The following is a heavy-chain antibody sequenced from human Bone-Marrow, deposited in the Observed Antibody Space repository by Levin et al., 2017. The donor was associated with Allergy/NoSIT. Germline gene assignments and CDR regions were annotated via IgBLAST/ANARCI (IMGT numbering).Heavy chain of an antibody. CDR2: INAGNGNT. CDR3: AREGLVAVAETDAFDI. V-gene: IGHV1-3*01. CDR1: GYTFTSYA. J-gene: IGHJ3*02. Sequence: GESLKISCKASGYTFTSYAMHWVRQAPGQRLEWMGWINAGNGNTKYSQKFQGRVTITRDTSASTAYMELSSLRSEDTAVYYCAREGLVAVAETDAFDIWGQGTMVTVSS. D-gene: IGHD6-19*01.